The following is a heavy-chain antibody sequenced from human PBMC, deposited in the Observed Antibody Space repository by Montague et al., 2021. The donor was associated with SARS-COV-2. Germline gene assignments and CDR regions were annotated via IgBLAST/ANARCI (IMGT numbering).Heavy chain of an antibody. CDR3: ARGETLTANSGYIYHGMGV. CDR2: IYYSRST. V-gene: IGHV4-59*01. D-gene: IGHD5-24*01. CDR1: GGSIRNYY. J-gene: IGHJ6*02. Sequence: SETLSLTCTVSGGSIRNYYWTWIRQSPGKGLEWIGFIYYSRSTNSNPSLESRVTISVDTSKNQFSLNLTSVTAADTAVYYCARGETLTANSGYIYHGMGVWGQGTTVTVSS.